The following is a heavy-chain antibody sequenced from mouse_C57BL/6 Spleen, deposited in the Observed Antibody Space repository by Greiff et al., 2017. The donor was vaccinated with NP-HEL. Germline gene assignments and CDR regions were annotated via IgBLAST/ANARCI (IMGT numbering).Heavy chain of an antibody. CDR3: ARRTAQAKGAMDY. V-gene: IGHV1-54*01. Sequence: QVQLKQSGAELVRPGTSVKVSCKASGYAFTNYLIEWVKQRPGQGLEWIGVINPGSGGTNYNEKFQGKANLPADKYSSTAYMQLSSLTSEDSAVYFCARRTAQAKGAMDYWGQGTSVTVSS. CDR1: GYAFTNYL. CDR2: INPGSGGT. D-gene: IGHD3-2*02. J-gene: IGHJ4*01.